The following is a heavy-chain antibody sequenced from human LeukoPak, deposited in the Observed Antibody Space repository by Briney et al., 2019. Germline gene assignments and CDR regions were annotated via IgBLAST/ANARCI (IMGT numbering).Heavy chain of an antibody. Sequence: SETLSLTCAVYGESFSGYYWSWIRQPPGKGLEWIGEINHSGSTNYNPSLKSRVTISVDTSKNQFSLKLSSVTAADTAVYYCARDFWSGYTYYYYYGMDVWGQGTTVTVSS. CDR3: ARDFWSGYTYYYYYGMDV. D-gene: IGHD3-3*01. CDR1: GESFSGYY. V-gene: IGHV4-34*01. CDR2: INHSGST. J-gene: IGHJ6*02.